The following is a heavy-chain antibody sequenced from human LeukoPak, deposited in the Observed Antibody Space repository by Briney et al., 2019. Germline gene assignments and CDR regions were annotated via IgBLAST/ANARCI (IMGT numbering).Heavy chain of an antibody. J-gene: IGHJ6*02. Sequence: GGSLRLSCAASGFTFSSYGMHWVRQAPGKGLEWVAVIWYDGSNKYYADSVKGRFTISRDNSKNTLYLQMNSLRAEDTAVYYCAREGFSDGDPSYYYYGMDVWGQGTTVTVSS. V-gene: IGHV3-33*08. CDR3: AREGFSDGDPSYYYYGMDV. D-gene: IGHD4-17*01. CDR1: GFTFSSYG. CDR2: IWYDGSNK.